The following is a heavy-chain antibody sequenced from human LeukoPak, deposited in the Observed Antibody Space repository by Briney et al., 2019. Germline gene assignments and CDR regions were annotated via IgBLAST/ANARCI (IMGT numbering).Heavy chain of an antibody. D-gene: IGHD5-12*01. CDR2: IIPIFGTA. CDR3: ARGKSGYDNLFDY. Sequence: GASVKVSCKASGYTFTSYGISWVRQAPGQGLEWMGGIIPIFGTANYAQKFQGRVTITTDESTSTAYMELSSLRSEDTAVYYCARGKSGYDNLFDYWGQGTLVTVSS. J-gene: IGHJ4*02. V-gene: IGHV1-69*05. CDR1: GYTFTSYG.